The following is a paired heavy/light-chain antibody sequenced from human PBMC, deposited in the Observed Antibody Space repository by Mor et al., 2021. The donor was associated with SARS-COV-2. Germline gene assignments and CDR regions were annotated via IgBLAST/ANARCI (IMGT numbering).Light chain of an antibody. V-gene: IGKV3-15*01. J-gene: IGKJ4*01. CDR2: GAS. CDR3: QQYNDWPPLT. Sequence: EIVMTQSPATLSVSPGERATLSCRASQSISSNLAWYQQKPGQAPRLLIHGASTRATGFPARFSGSGSGTEFTLTISSLQSEDFAVYYCQQYNDWPPLTFGGGTKVEIK. CDR1: QSISSN.
Heavy chain of an antibody. D-gene: IGHD3-3*01. CDR1: GYTFTNYY. Sequence: QVQLVQSGAEVKKPGASVKVSCKASGYTFTNYYIHWVRQAPGQGLKWMGLINPSGGSTSYTQKFQGRVTLTRDTSTSTVYMELSSLRSEDTAVYYCARGPPIFGVVYLDYWGQGTLVTVSS. J-gene: IGHJ4*02. CDR2: INPSGGST. CDR3: ARGPPIFGVVYLDY. V-gene: IGHV1-46*01.